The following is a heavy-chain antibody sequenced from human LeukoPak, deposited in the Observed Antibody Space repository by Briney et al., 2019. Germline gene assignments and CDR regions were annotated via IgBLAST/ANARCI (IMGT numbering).Heavy chain of an antibody. Sequence: GGSLRLSCAASGFTVSSNYMSWVRQAPGKGLEWVSVIYSGGSTYYADSVKGRFTISRDNSKNTLYLQVNSLRAEDTAVYYCARDPYGDYYFDYWGQGTLVAVSS. J-gene: IGHJ4*02. D-gene: IGHD4-17*01. V-gene: IGHV3-53*01. CDR3: ARDPYGDYYFDY. CDR1: GFTVSSNY. CDR2: IYSGGST.